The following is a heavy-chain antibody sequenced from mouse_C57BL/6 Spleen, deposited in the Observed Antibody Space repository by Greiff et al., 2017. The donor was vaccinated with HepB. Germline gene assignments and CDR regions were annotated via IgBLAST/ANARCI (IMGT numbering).Heavy chain of an antibody. CDR2: IYPGDGDT. J-gene: IGHJ2*01. Sequence: QVQLKESGPELVKPGASVKISCKASGYAFSSSWMNWVKQRPGKGLEWIGRIYPGDGDTNYNGKFKGKATLTADKSSSTAYMQLSSLTSEDSAVYFRARTGGEGGGDYWGQGTTLTVSS. CDR1: GYAFSSSW. CDR3: ARTGGEGGGDY. V-gene: IGHV1-82*01.